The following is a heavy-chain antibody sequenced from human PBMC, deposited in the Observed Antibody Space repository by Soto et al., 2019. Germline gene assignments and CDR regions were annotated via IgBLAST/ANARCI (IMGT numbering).Heavy chain of an antibody. CDR1: GGSISSSSYF. D-gene: IGHD3-10*01. Sequence: SETLSLTCSVSGGSISSSSYFWGWIRQPPGKGLEWIGSIYYSGSTYYNPSLKSRVTVSVDNAKNSLYLQMNSLRAEDTAVYHCARDHLRYGSGAYYAFWGQGALVTVSS. J-gene: IGHJ4*02. V-gene: IGHV4-39*02. CDR2: IYYSGST. CDR3: ARDHLRYGSGAYYAF.